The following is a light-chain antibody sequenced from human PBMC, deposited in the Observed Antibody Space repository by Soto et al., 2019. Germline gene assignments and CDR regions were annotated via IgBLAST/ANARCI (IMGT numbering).Light chain of an antibody. CDR1: QGISSY. CDR2: AAS. V-gene: IGKV1-8*01. Sequence: AIRMAQSPSSFSASTGDRVTISCRASQGISSYLAWYQQKPGKAPKLLIYAASTLQSGVPSRFSGSGSGTEFTLTISSLQPEDFATYYCQQYGAFGQGTKVDI. CDR3: QQYGA. J-gene: IGKJ1*01.